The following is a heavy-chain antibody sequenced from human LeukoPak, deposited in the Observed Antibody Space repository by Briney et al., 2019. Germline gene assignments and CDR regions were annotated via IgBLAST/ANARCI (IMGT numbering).Heavy chain of an antibody. D-gene: IGHD3-22*01. CDR2: INPNSSGT. V-gene: IGHV1-2*04. Sequence: ASVKVSCKASGYTFTGYYMHWVRQAPGQGLEWMGWINPNSSGTNYAQKFQGWVTMTRDTSISTAYMELSRLRSDDTAVYYCARAMSIDYYDSSGSYDYWGQGTLVTVSS. CDR1: GYTFTGYY. CDR3: ARAMSIDYYDSSGSYDY. J-gene: IGHJ4*02.